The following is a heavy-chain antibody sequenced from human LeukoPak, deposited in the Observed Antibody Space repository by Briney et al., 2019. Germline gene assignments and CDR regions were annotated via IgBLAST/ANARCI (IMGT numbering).Heavy chain of an antibody. V-gene: IGHV3-30*18. CDR3: AKLVQWLALDY. J-gene: IGHJ4*02. CDR1: GFTFGSYG. Sequence: PGRSLRLSCAASGFTFGSYGMHWVRQAPGKGLEWVAVISYDGSNKCYADSVKGRFTISRDNSKNTLYLQMNSLRAEDTAVYYCAKLVQWLALDYWGEGTLVTVSS. CDR2: ISYDGSNK. D-gene: IGHD6-19*01.